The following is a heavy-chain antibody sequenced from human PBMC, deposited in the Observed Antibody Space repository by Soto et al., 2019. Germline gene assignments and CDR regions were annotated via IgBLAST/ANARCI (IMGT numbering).Heavy chain of an antibody. J-gene: IGHJ4*02. Sequence: ESLRSSCKVSGCRFTSYWIGSVRQMPGKGLEWMGIIYPGNSDTRYSPSFQGQVTISADKSISTAYLQWSSLKASDTAMYYCARQDGSCGYWGQGTLVPVSS. V-gene: IGHV5-51*01. CDR3: ARQDGSCGY. CDR1: GCRFTSYW. CDR2: IYPGNSDT. D-gene: IGHD2-21*01.